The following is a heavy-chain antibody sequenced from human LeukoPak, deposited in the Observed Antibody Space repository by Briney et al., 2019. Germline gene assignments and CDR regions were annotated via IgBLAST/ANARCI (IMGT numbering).Heavy chain of an antibody. CDR1: GGSISSSSYY. V-gene: IGHV4-39*07. J-gene: IGHJ4*02. CDR2: INHSGST. Sequence: SETLSLTCTVSGGSISSSSYYWGWIRQPPGKGLEWIGEINHSGSTNYNPSLKSRVTISVDTSKNQFSLKLSSVTAADTAVYYCARLAGIGLGATYFDYWGQGTLVTVSS. CDR3: ARLAGIGLGATYFDY. D-gene: IGHD1-26*01.